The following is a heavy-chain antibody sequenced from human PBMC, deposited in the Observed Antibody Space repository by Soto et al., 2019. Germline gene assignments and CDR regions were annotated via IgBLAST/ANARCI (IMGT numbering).Heavy chain of an antibody. CDR3: ARLGARGYFDY. J-gene: IGHJ4*02. CDR2: INHSGST. Sequence: SETLSLTCAVYGGSFSGYYWSWIRQPPGKGLEWIGEINHSGSTNYNPSLKSRVTISVDTSKNQFSLKLSSVTAADTAVYYCARLGARGYFDYWGQGTLVTVSS. CDR1: GGSFSGYY. D-gene: IGHD3-16*01. V-gene: IGHV4-34*01.